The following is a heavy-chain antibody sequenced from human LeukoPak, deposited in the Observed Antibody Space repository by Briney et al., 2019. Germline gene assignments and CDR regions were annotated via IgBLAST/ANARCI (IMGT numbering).Heavy chain of an antibody. Sequence: GGPLRLPWAPPEFPLRSYGMPWARQAPGKGLEWVAVIWYDGSNKYYADSVKGRFTISRDNSKNTLYLQMNSLRAEDTAVYYCAKDFRSYSSSWYLDYWGQGTLVTVSS. CDR3: AKDFRSYSSSWYLDY. CDR2: IWYDGSNK. V-gene: IGHV3-33*06. CDR1: EFPLRSYG. D-gene: IGHD6-13*01. J-gene: IGHJ4*02.